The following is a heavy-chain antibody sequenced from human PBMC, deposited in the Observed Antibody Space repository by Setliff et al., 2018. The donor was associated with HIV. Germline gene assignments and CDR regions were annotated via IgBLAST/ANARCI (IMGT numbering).Heavy chain of an antibody. CDR3: ASLFRLSGFWISFLPDY. D-gene: IGHD3-3*01. V-gene: IGHV4-39*01. CDR2: IDYNEIT. Sequence: NPSETLSLTCTVSGDSVSRSNYYWAWIRQPPGKGLEWIGSIDYNEITYYNPSLKSRVTLSVDTPKSQFSLYLSSVTASDTAVYYCASLFRLSGFWISFLPDYWGQGILVTVSS. J-gene: IGHJ4*02. CDR1: GDSVSRSNYY.